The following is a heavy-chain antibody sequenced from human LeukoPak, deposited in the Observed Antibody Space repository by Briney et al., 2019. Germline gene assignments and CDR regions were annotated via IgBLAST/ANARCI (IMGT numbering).Heavy chain of an antibody. CDR2: ISGSDGST. D-gene: IGHD2-2*01. J-gene: IGHJ4*02. Sequence: QPGGSLRLSCAASGFTFSSYAMSWVRQAPGKGLEWVSAISGSDGSTYYADSVKGRFTISRDNSKNTLYLQMNSLRAEDTAVYYCAKVYSNADIVVDPPDDYWGQGTLVTVSS. V-gene: IGHV3-23*01. CDR1: GFTFSSYA. CDR3: AKVYSNADIVVDPPDDY.